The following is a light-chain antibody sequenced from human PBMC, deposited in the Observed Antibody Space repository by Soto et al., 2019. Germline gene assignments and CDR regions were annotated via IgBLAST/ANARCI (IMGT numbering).Light chain of an antibody. V-gene: IGKV3-15*01. J-gene: IGKJ1*01. Sequence: EIVMTQSPATLSVSPGERATLSCRASHRVSSYLAWYQQKPGQAPRLLIYATSTRATGIPARFSGSGSGTEFTLTISSLQSDDFATYYCQQYNDYSAWTFGQGTKVEIK. CDR2: ATS. CDR1: HRVSSY. CDR3: QQYNDYSAWT.